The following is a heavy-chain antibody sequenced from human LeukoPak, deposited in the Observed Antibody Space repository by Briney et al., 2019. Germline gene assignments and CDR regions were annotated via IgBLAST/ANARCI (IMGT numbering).Heavy chain of an antibody. CDR3: ASYGDLTGFDY. CDR1: GGSISSGDYY. CDR2: IYYSGST. D-gene: IGHD4-17*01. V-gene: IGHV4-30-4*01. Sequence: PSETLSLTCTVSGGSISSGDYYWSWIRQPPGKGLEWIGYIYYSGSTYYNPSLKSRVTISVDTSKNQFSLKLSSVTAADTAVYYCASYGDLTGFDYWGQGTLVTVSS. J-gene: IGHJ4*02.